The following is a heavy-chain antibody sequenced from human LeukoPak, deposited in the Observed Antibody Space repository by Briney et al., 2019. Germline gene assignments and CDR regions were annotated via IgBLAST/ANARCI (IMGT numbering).Heavy chain of an antibody. CDR3: AKDLEYQLPQDDAFDI. CDR2: IRYNGSDK. CDR1: GFTFSSYG. V-gene: IGHV3-30*02. Sequence: PGGSLRLSCAASGFTFSSYGMHWVRQAPGKGLEWVAVIRYNGSDKYYADSVKGRFTISRDNSKNTLYLQMNSLRAEDTAVYYCAKDLEYQLPQDDAFDIWGQGTMFTVSS. J-gene: IGHJ3*02. D-gene: IGHD2-2*01.